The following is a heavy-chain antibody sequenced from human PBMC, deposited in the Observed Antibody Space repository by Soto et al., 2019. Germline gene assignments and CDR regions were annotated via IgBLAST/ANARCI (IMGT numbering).Heavy chain of an antibody. CDR1: GFTFDDYA. J-gene: IGHJ4*02. Sequence: EVQLVESGGGLVQPGRSLRLSCAASGFTFDDYAMLWVRQAPGKGLEWVSGISWNSGSIGYADSVKGRFTISRDNVKTSLYLQMNSLRAEDTALYYCAKSTVTVTNAAYYFDYWGQGTLVTVSS. CDR2: ISWNSGSI. CDR3: AKSTVTVTNAAYYFDY. D-gene: IGHD4-17*01. V-gene: IGHV3-9*01.